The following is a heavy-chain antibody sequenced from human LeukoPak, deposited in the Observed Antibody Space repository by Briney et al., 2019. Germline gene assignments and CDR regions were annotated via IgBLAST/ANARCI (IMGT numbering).Heavy chain of an antibody. CDR1: GGSISSGGYY. D-gene: IGHD6-13*01. V-gene: IGHV4-31*03. J-gene: IGHJ3*02. Sequence: PSQTLSLTCTVSGGSISSGGYYWSWIRQHPGKGLEWIGYIYYSGSTYYNPSLKSRVTISVDRSKNHFSLKLSSVTAADTAVYYCARRSSWLYDAFDIWGQGTMVTVSS. CDR3: ARRSSWLYDAFDI. CDR2: IYYSGST.